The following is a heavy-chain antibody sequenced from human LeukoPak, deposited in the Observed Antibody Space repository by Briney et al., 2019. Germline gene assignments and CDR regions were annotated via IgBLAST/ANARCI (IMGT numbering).Heavy chain of an antibody. CDR1: GGSISSGGYY. CDR3: ARSQSGYFDY. Sequence: PSETLSLTCTVSGGSISSGGYYWSWIRQHPGKGLEWIGYIYYSGSTYYNPSLKSRVTLSVDTSKNQFSLKLSSVTAADTAVYYCARSQSGYFDYWGQGTLVTVSS. V-gene: IGHV4-31*03. CDR2: IYYSGST. J-gene: IGHJ4*02. D-gene: IGHD3-22*01.